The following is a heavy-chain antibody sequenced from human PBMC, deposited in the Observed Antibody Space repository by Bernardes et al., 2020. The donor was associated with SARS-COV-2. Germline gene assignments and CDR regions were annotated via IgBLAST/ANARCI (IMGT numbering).Heavy chain of an antibody. V-gene: IGHV2-70*01. CDR2: IDWDDDK. Sequence: SGPTLVKPTQTLTLTCTFSGFSLSTSGMCVSWIRQPPGKALEWLALIDWDDDKYYSTSLKTRLTISKDTSKNQVVLTMTNMDPVDTATYYCARHRLNYDSSGYYAYYFDYWGQGTLATVSS. D-gene: IGHD3-22*01. CDR1: GFSLSTSGMC. CDR3: ARHRLNYDSSGYYAYYFDY. J-gene: IGHJ4*02.